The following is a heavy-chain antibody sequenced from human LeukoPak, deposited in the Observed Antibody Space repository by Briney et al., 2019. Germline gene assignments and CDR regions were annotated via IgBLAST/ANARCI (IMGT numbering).Heavy chain of an antibody. V-gene: IGHV1-69*13. CDR2: IIPIFGTA. CDR1: GGTFSSYA. Sequence: GASVKVSCKASGGTFSSYAISWVRQAPGQGLEWMGGIIPIFGTANYAQKFQGRVTITADESTSTAYMELSSLRSEDTAVYYCARSRERIAVAGGLGYWGQGTLVTVSS. CDR3: ARSRERIAVAGGLGY. J-gene: IGHJ4*02. D-gene: IGHD6-19*01.